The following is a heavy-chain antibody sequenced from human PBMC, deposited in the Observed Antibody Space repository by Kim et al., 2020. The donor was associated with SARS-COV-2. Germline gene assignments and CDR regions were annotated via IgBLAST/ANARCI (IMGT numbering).Heavy chain of an antibody. CDR2: ISWNGDTK. CDR3: AKDNAAGSIDY. V-gene: IGHV3-9*01. Sequence: GGSLRLSCAASGFTFGARVMHWVRLAPGKGLECVSTISWNGDTKAYADSVRGRFTVSRDNTKNSLFLQMDSLRAEDTAFYYXAKDNAAGSIDYWGQGTLVTVSS. CDR1: GFTFGARV. D-gene: IGHD3-10*01. J-gene: IGHJ4*02.